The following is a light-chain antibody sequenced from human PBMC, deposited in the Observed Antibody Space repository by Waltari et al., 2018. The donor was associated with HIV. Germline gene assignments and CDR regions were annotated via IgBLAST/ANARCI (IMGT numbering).Light chain of an antibody. CDR3: QVWDSSSGVV. CDR1: NIGSKG. Sequence: SYVLTQSPSVPVAPGKTARIPCGGNNIGSKGGNCYQRKPGQAPVLVIYYASDRPSGIPERFAGSNSGNTATLTISRVEAGDEADYYCQVWDSSSGVVFGGGTRLTVL. J-gene: IGLJ2*01. CDR2: YAS. V-gene: IGLV3-21*04.